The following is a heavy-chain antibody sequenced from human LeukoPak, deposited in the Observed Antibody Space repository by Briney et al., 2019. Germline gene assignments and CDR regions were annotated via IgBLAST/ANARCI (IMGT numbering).Heavy chain of an antibody. CDR2: INPNSGGT. CDR1: GYTFTGYY. D-gene: IGHD3-22*01. J-gene: IGHJ4*02. V-gene: IGHV1-2*06. CDR3: ARDPTDNYDSTPDY. Sequence: ASVKVSCKASGYTFTGYYMHWVRQAPGQGLEWMGRINPNSGGTNYAQKFQGRVTMTRDTSISTAYMELSRLRSDDTAVYYCARDPTDNYDSTPDYWGQGTLVTVSS.